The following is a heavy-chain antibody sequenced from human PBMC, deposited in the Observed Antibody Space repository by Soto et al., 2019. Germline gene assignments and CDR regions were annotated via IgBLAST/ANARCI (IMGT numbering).Heavy chain of an antibody. D-gene: IGHD4-4*01. CDR2: INHSGST. J-gene: IGHJ3*02. Sequence: SETLSLTCAVYGGSFSGYYWSWIRQPPGKGLEWIGEINHSGSTNYNPSLKSRVTISVDTSKNQFSLKLSSVTAADTAVYYCARDQYSNYAFDIWGQGTMVTVSS. CDR1: GGSFSGYY. V-gene: IGHV4-34*01. CDR3: ARDQYSNYAFDI.